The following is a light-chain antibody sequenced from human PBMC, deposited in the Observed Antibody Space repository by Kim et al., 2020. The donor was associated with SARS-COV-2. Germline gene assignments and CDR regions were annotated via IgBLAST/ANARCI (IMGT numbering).Light chain of an antibody. CDR2: GNS. V-gene: IGLV1-40*01. J-gene: IGLJ3*02. CDR3: QSYDSSLSGWV. CDR1: SSNIGARYH. Sequence: QRVTISCTGSSSNIGARYHVHWYQQLPGTAPKLLIYGNSNRPSGVPDRFSGSKSGTSASLAITGLQAEDEADYYCQSYDSSLSGWVFGGGTQLTVL.